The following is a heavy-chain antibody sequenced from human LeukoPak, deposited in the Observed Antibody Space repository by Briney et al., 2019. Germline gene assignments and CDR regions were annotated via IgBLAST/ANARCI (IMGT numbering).Heavy chain of an antibody. D-gene: IGHD5-18*01. CDR2: ISYDGSNK. V-gene: IGHV3-30-3*01. J-gene: IGHJ4*02. CDR3: ASDGGDSYGLFDY. CDR1: GFTFSSYA. Sequence: PGGSLRLSCAASGFTFSSYAMHWVRQAPGKGLEGVAVISYDGSNKYYADSVKGRFTISRDNSKNTLYLQMNSLRAEDTAVYYCASDGGDSYGLFDYWGQGTLVTVSS.